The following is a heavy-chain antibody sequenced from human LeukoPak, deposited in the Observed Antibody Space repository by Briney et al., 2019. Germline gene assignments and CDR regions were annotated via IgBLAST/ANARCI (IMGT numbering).Heavy chain of an antibody. CDR3: AKTPYYYDRGPAFDI. CDR2: INSDGSST. J-gene: IGHJ3*02. D-gene: IGHD3-22*01. V-gene: IGHV3-74*01. CDR1: GFTFSSYW. Sequence: PGGSLRLSCAASGFTFSSYWMHWVRQAPGKGLVWVSRINSDGSSTSYADSVKGRFTISRDNAKNTLYLQMNSLRVEDTAVYYCAKTPYYYDRGPAFDIWGQGTMVTVSS.